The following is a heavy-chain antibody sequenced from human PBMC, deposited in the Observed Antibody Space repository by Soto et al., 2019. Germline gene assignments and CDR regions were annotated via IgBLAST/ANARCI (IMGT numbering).Heavy chain of an antibody. J-gene: IGHJ4*02. CDR2: ISGGGGST. CDR3: AKVAGYSSGWPDY. V-gene: IGHV3-23*01. Sequence: GGSLRLSCAASGFTFSDYAMSWVRQAPGKGLEWVSLISGGGGSTSYAGSVKGRFTISRDNSKNTLYLQMNSLRAEDTALYYCAKVAGYSSGWPDYWGQGTLVTVSS. CDR1: GFTFSDYA. D-gene: IGHD6-19*01.